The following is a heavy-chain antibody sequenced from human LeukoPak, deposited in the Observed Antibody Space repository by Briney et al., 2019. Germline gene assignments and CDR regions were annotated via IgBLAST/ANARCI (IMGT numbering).Heavy chain of an antibody. CDR2: IGGSGGGT. J-gene: IGHJ2*01. V-gene: IGHV3-23*01. Sequence: GGSLRLSCAASGFKFSDYSMSWVRQAPGKGWEWVAGIGGSGGGTYYGDSVKGRFTVSRDNSKNTLFLHMNNLSAEDTAVYYCAKAVISSGLYWYFDLWGRGTLVTVSS. D-gene: IGHD6-19*01. CDR1: GFKFSDYS. CDR3: AKAVISSGLYWYFDL.